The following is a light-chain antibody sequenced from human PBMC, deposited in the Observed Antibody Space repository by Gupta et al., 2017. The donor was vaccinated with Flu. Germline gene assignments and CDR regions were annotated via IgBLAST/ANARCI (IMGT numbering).Light chain of an antibody. CDR3: MQGTYWKT. V-gene: IGKV2-30*02. Sequence: DVVLTQSPLALPVTLGQPASISCRSSQSLVHRNGNIYLTWFQQRPGQSPRRLIYRVSNRDSGVPDRFSGSGSGTDFTLKSSRGEAEDVGVYYCMQGTYWKTFGQGTKVEIK. CDR1: QSLVHRNGNIY. J-gene: IGKJ1*01. CDR2: RVS.